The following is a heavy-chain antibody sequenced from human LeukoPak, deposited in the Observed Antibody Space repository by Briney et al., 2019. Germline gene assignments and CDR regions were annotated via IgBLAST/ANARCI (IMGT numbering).Heavy chain of an antibody. Sequence: PSETLSLTCTVSGGSVSSGSYYWSWIRQPPGKGLEWIGYIYYSGSTNYNPSLKSRVTISVDTSKNQFSLKLSSVTAADTAVYYCARGEDTAMVSPDYWGQGTLVTVSS. CDR2: IYYSGST. CDR1: GGSVSSGSYY. CDR3: ARGEDTAMVSPDY. J-gene: IGHJ4*02. D-gene: IGHD5-18*01. V-gene: IGHV4-61*01.